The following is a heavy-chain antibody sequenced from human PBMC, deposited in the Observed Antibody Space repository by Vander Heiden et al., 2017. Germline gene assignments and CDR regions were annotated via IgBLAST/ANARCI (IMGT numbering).Heavy chain of an antibody. CDR1: GGSFSGHY. D-gene: IGHD6-6*01. CDR3: ARDYGSSSD. J-gene: IGHJ4*02. Sequence: QVQLQQWGAGLLRPSVTLSLTCSAYGGSFSGHYWSWVRQPPGKRLEWIGQINLSGGTNYNPSLKSRVTISVDTSKNQFSLKVNSVTAADTAVYYCARDYGSSSDWGQGTLVTVSS. CDR2: INLSGGT. V-gene: IGHV4-34*01.